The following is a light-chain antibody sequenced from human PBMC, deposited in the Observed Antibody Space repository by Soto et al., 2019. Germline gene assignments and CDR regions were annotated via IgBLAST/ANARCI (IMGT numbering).Light chain of an antibody. CDR3: SSFTTSSTLV. CDR2: DVS. CDR1: SSDVGSFDS. V-gene: IGLV2-14*01. Sequence: QSALTQPASVSGSPGQPITISCTGTSSDVGSFDSVAWYQHNPGKAPKLMIYDVSNRPSGVSSRFSGSKSGNTSSLSISGLQTEDEANYYCSSFTTSSTLVFGTGTNLTVL. J-gene: IGLJ1*01.